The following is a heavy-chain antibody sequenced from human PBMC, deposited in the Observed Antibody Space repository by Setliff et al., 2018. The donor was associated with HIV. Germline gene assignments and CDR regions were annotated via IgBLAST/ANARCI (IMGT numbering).Heavy chain of an antibody. CDR1: GGSTNTYY. CDR2: FYTSGST. D-gene: IGHD3-22*01. Sequence: PSETLSLTCTVSGGSTNTYYWRWIRQPAGKGLEWIGRFYTSGSTNYNPSLKSRVTMSVDTSKNQFSLKLSYVNAADTAVYYCARDRLTYYFDYWGQGILVTVSS. J-gene: IGHJ4*02. V-gene: IGHV4-4*07. CDR3: ARDRLTYYFDY.